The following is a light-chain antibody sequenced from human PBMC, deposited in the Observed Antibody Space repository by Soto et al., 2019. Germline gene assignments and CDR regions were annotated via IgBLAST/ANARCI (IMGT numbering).Light chain of an antibody. V-gene: IGKV1-5*01. CDR1: QSISSW. J-gene: IGKJ5*01. CDR3: KQYNSYNTTALT. Sequence: DIRMTQSPSTLSSSVGDRVTITCRASQSISSWLAWYQPRPGKDPRLVIYDATSLECGVPSRFRGSGSGTEFTLTISSLQPDVFPTYFCKQYNSYNTTALTFGPGTRVEIK. CDR2: DAT.